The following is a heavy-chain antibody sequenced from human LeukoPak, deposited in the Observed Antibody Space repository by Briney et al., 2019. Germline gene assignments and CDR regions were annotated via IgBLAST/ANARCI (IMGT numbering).Heavy chain of an antibody. Sequence: RGSLRLSCAASGFTFNNYAMTWVRQAPGKGLEWVSAISGSGDTTYYADSVKGRFTISRDNSKNTLYLQMNSLRAEDTAVYYCAKDDSGGYFPDYWGQGTLVTVSS. CDR2: ISGSGDTT. CDR1: GFTFNNYA. CDR3: AKDDSGGYFPDY. D-gene: IGHD3-22*01. J-gene: IGHJ4*02. V-gene: IGHV3-23*01.